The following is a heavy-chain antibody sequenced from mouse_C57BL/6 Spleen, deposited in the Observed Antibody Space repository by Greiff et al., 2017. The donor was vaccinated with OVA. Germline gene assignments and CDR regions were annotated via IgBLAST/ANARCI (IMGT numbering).Heavy chain of an antibody. CDR3: ARSFTTVVDYFDY. V-gene: IGHV1-61*01. Sequence: QVQLQQPGAELVRPGSSVKLSCKASGYTFTSYWMDWVKQRPGQGLEWIGNIYPSDSETHYNQKFKDKATLTVDKSSSTAYMQLSSLTSEDSAVYYCARSFTTVVDYFDYWGQGTTLTVSS. J-gene: IGHJ2*01. CDR1: GYTFTSYW. CDR2: IYPSDSET. D-gene: IGHD1-1*01.